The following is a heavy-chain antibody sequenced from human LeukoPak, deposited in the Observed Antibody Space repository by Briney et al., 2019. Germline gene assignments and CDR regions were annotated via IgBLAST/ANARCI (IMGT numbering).Heavy chain of an antibody. V-gene: IGHV4-61*05. CDR3: ARTTGYSSTWELDS. D-gene: IGHD6-13*01. CDR2: TSYSGRT. Sequence: SETLSLTCTVSGGSISSSSYYWGWIRQPPGKGLEWIGYTSYSGRTNANPSLKSRVTLSVDTSKSQFSLKMYSVTAADTAVYYCARTTGYSSTWELDSWGQGILVTVSS. CDR1: GGSISSSSYY. J-gene: IGHJ4*02.